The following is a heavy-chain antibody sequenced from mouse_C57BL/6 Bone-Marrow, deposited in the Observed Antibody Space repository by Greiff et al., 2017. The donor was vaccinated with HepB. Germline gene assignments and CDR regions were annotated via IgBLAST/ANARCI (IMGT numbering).Heavy chain of an antibody. D-gene: IGHD2-12*01. CDR1: GYTFTDYY. Sequence: EVKLMESGPVLVKPGASVKMSCKASGYTFTDYYMNWVKQSHGKSLEWIGVINPYNGGTSYNQKFKGKATLTVDKSSSTAYMELNSLTSEDSAVYYCAPLRNPPYYYAMDYWGQGTSVTVSS. CDR2: INPYNGGT. CDR3: APLRNPPYYYAMDY. V-gene: IGHV1-19*01. J-gene: IGHJ4*01.